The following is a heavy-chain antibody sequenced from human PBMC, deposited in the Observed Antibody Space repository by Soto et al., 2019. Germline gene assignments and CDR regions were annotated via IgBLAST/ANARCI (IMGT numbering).Heavy chain of an antibody. J-gene: IGHJ4*02. CDR3: ARGPDFNRNFIH. Sequence: LRLSCAASGFTFSSYAMSWVRQAPGKGMEWVSAISGSGGSKYYADSVKGRVTISRDNSKNTLYLQMNSLRSEDTTVYHCARGPDFNRNFIHWCQGTLHTVS. CDR2: ISGSGGSK. V-gene: IGHV3-23*01. D-gene: IGHD2-21*01. CDR1: GFTFSSYA.